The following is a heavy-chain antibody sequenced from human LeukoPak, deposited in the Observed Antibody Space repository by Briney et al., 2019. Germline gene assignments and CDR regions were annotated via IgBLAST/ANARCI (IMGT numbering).Heavy chain of an antibody. D-gene: IGHD3-10*01. J-gene: IGHJ3*02. CDR2: INQSGSS. CDR3: ASIHQVRGTDTFDI. V-gene: IGHV4-34*01. CDR1: GGCFSDYF. Sequence: SETLSLTCAVYGGCFSDYFWSCVRQPPGKGLEWIGEINQSGSSTYNPSLKSRVSMSVDTSKNQLSLKMTSVTAADTAVYYCASIHQVRGTDTFDIWGQGTMVTVSS.